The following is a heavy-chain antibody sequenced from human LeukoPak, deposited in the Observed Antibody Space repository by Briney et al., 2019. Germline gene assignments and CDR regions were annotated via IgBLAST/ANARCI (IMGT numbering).Heavy chain of an antibody. CDR2: IYYSGST. CDR1: GGSISSYY. CDR3: ARDNMVRGEEGFDY. D-gene: IGHD3-10*01. J-gene: IGHJ4*02. Sequence: PSETLSLTCTVSGGSISSYYWSWIRQPPGKGLEWIGYIYYSGSTNYNPSLKSRVTISVDTSKNQFSLKLSSVTAADTAVYYCARDNMVRGEEGFDYWGQGTLVTVSS. V-gene: IGHV4-59*01.